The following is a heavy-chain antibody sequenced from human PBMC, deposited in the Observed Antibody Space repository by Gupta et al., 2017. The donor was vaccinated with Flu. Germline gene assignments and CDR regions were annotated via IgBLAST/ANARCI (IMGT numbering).Heavy chain of an antibody. CDR3: ARDSAMGLEGGWFDP. D-gene: IGHD5-18*01. CDR1: GGSISSGSYH. Sequence: QVQLQESGPGLAKPSQTLSLTCTVPGGSISSGSYHWSWIRQPAGKGLEWIGRIYTSGSTNYHPSLKSRVTISVDTSKNQFSLKLSSVTGADTAVYYCARDSAMGLEGGWFDPRGQGTLVTVSS. V-gene: IGHV4-61*02. CDR2: IYTSGST. J-gene: IGHJ5*02.